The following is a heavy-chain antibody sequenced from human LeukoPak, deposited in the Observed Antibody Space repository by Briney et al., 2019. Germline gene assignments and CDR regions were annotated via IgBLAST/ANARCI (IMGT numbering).Heavy chain of an antibody. D-gene: IGHD3-16*01. J-gene: IGHJ6*03. Sequence: GGSLRLSCAASGFTFSSYAMSWVRQAPGKGLEWVSGISGSGVNTYHADSVKGRFTISRDNSNNTLYLQMNSLRAEDTAVYYCAKLGGQELHNYYVAVCGKGTTVAVSS. V-gene: IGHV3-23*01. CDR1: GFTFSSYA. CDR2: ISGSGVNT. CDR3: AKLGGQELHNYYVAV.